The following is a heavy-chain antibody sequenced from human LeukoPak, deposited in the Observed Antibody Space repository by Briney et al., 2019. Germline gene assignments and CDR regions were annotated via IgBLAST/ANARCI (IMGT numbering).Heavy chain of an antibody. CDR1: GGSINSYY. CDR2: IYYSGST. Sequence: SETLSLTCTVSGGSINSYYWSWIRQPPGKGLEWIGYIYYSGSTNYNPSLKSRVTISVDTSENQFSLKLSSVTAADTAVYYCARHSYCSGGSCYWFDPWGQGTLVTVSS. CDR3: ARHSYCSGGSCYWFDP. J-gene: IGHJ5*02. V-gene: IGHV4-59*08. D-gene: IGHD2-15*01.